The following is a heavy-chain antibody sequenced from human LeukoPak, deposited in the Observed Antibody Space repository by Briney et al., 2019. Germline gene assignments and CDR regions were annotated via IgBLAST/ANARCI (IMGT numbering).Heavy chain of an antibody. CDR1: GFTLGSYW. Sequence: GGSLRLSCAASGFTLGSYWMTWVRQAPGKGLEWVANIKYDESEKYLVESGKGRFTIFRDNAKNSVFLQMNSLRVEDTAVYYCARGRDASYWGQGTQVTVSS. CDR2: IKYDESEK. CDR3: ARGRDASY. V-gene: IGHV3-7*01. J-gene: IGHJ4*02. D-gene: IGHD2-2*01.